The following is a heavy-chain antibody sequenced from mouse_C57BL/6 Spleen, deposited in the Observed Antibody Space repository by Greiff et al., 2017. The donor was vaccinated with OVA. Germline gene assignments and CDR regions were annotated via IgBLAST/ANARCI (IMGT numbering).Heavy chain of an antibody. J-gene: IGHJ4*01. CDR1: GFTFSSYA. CDR2: ISDGGSYT. V-gene: IGHV5-4*01. Sequence: EVKLMESGGGLVKPGGSLKLSCAASGFTFSSYAMSWVRQTPEKRLEWVATISDGGSYTYYPDNVKGRFTISRDNAKNNLYLQMSHLKSEDTAMYYCARDTPGAMDYWGQGTSVTVSS. CDR3: ARDTPGAMDY.